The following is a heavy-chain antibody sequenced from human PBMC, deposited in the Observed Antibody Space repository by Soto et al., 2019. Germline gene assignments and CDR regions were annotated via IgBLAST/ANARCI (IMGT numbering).Heavy chain of an antibody. CDR2: IFYSGST. V-gene: IGHV4-59*02. J-gene: IGHJ4*02. CDR1: GGSVNSYY. Sequence: SETLSLTCTVSGGSVNSYYWSWIRQPPGKGLEWIGYIFYSGSTQSKPSLKSRVTMSVDMSKNQFSLSLTSVTAADTAVYYCARVFPSYCGGDCSYFDSWGQGTRVTSPQ. CDR3: ARVFPSYCGGDCSYFDS. D-gene: IGHD2-21*02.